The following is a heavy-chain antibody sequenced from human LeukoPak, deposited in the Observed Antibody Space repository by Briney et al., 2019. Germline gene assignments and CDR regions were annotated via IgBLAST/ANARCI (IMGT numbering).Heavy chain of an antibody. Sequence: GGSLRLSCAASGFNFSTYSMNWVRQAPGKGLEWVSYIFSSSSYIYYVDSVKGRFTISRDNAKNSLYLQMNSLRVEDTAVYYCARGLIATRLPPYDAFDIWGQGTMVTVSS. CDR1: GFNFSTYS. J-gene: IGHJ3*02. D-gene: IGHD6-6*01. CDR3: ARGLIATRLPPYDAFDI. V-gene: IGHV3-21*01. CDR2: IFSSSSYI.